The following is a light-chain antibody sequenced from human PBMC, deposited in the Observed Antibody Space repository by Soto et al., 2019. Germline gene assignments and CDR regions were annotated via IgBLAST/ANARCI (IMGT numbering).Light chain of an antibody. CDR3: GSYTSSNTVV. J-gene: IGLJ2*01. CDR1: SSDVGGYNH. V-gene: IGLV2-14*01. Sequence: QSALTQPASVSASPGQSITISCTGTSSDVGGYNHVSWYQQHPGKAPKVMIFDVSNRPSGVSNRFSGSKSGNTASLTISGLQAEDEADYYCGSYTSSNTVVFGGGTKLTVL. CDR2: DVS.